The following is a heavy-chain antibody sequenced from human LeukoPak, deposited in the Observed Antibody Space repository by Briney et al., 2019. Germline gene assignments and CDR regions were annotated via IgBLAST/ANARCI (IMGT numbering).Heavy chain of an antibody. Sequence: SVKVSCKASGGTFSSYAISWVRQAPGQGLEWMGGIIPIFGTANYAQKFQGRVTITTDESTSTAYMELSSLRSEDTAVYHCARDRPPRIAARLHYYYYYMDVWGKGTTVTVSS. V-gene: IGHV1-69*05. CDR2: IIPIFGTA. J-gene: IGHJ6*03. D-gene: IGHD6-6*01. CDR3: ARDRPPRIAARLHYYYYYMDV. CDR1: GGTFSSYA.